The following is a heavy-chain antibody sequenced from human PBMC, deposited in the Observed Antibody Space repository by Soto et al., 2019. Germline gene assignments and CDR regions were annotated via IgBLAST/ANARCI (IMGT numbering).Heavy chain of an antibody. CDR2: IRDRVYNYAT. J-gene: IGHJ4*02. Sequence: EVLLVESGGGLVQPGGSLKLSCEASGFVFKDSSIHWVRQASGKGLEWVGRIRDRVYNYATAYAASVKGRFTISRDDSNNKAYLQMDSLKTEDTAIYYCTRLISAAQDYWGQGTLVTVSS. V-gene: IGHV3-73*01. CDR1: GFVFKDSS. CDR3: TRLISAAQDY. D-gene: IGHD3-10*01.